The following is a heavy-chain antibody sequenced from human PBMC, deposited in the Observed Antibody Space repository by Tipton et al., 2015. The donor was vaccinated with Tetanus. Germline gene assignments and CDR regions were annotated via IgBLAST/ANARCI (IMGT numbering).Heavy chain of an antibody. Sequence: QSGAEVKKPGESLKISCKGSGHSFTKYWIAWVRQLPGKGLEWMGLIYPDDSDTRYSPSFQGQVTISADRSLRTAYLQWSSLKASDTAMYYCARLHLRTFASSSGFWGQGTMVTVSS. CDR2: IYPDDSDT. V-gene: IGHV5-51*01. CDR1: GHSFTKYW. D-gene: IGHD6-6*01. J-gene: IGHJ4*02. CDR3: ARLHLRTFASSSGF.